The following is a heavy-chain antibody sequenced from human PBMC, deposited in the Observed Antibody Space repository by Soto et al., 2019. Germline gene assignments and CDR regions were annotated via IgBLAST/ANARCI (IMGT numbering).Heavy chain of an antibody. CDR2: ISYDGSNK. J-gene: IGHJ6*02. V-gene: IGHV3-30*18. Sequence: QVQLVESGGGVVQPGRSLRLSCAASGFTFSSYGMHWVRQAPGKGLEWVAVISYDGSNKYYADSVKGRFTISRDNSKNTLYLQMNSLRAEDTAVYYCAKLLRSGRYYYYGMDVWGQGTTVTVSS. D-gene: IGHD1-26*01. CDR3: AKLLRSGRYYYYGMDV. CDR1: GFTFSSYG.